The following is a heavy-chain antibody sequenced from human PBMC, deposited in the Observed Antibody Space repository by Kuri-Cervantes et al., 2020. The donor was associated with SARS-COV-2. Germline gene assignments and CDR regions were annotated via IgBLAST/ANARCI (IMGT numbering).Heavy chain of an antibody. Sequence: ASMKVSCKASGYTFTTSDINWVRQAPGKGLEWMGGFDPEDGETIYAQKFQGRVTMTEDTSTDTAYMELSSLRSEDTAVYYCATTFAFLMGATYDYWGQGTLVTVSS. D-gene: IGHD1-26*01. CDR2: FDPEDGET. CDR1: GYTFTTSD. V-gene: IGHV1-24*01. J-gene: IGHJ4*02. CDR3: ATTFAFLMGATYDY.